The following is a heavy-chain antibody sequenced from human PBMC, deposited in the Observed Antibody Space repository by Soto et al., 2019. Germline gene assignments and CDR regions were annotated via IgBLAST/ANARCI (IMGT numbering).Heavy chain of an antibody. D-gene: IGHD6-6*01. CDR3: AKGSHIAARPFFFDS. CDR2: ISGGAAT. CDR1: GFNFRSFA. Sequence: EVQLLESGGGLVQPGESLRLSCAASGFNFRSFAMNWVRQAPGKGLEWVSTISGGAATTYADSVKGRLTISRDNSKSTVSLQMNSLTAEDTAVYYCAKGSHIAARPFFFDSWGRGTLVTVSS. J-gene: IGHJ4*02. V-gene: IGHV3-23*01.